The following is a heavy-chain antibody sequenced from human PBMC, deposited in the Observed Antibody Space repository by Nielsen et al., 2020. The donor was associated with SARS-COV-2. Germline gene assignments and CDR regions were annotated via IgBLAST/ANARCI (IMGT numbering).Heavy chain of an antibody. D-gene: IGHD4-17*01. J-gene: IGHJ6*02. CDR3: ARSLRPYYYYYGMDV. CDR2: IYYSGST. Sequence: SETLSLTCTVSGGSISSSSYYWGWIRQPPGKGLEWIGSIYYSGSTYYNPSLKSRVTISVDTSKNQFSLKLSSVTAADTAVYYCARSLRPYYYYYGMDVWGQGTTVTVSS. V-gene: IGHV4-39*07. CDR1: GGSISSSSYY.